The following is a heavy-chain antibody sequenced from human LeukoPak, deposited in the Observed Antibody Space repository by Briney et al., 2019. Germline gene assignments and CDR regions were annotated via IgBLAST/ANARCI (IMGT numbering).Heavy chain of an antibody. CDR1: GYSFTTYW. Sequence: GESLKISCKGSGYSFTTYWIVWVRQMPGKGLEWMGIIYPGDSDIRYSPSFQGQVTISADRSISTAYLQWNNLKASDSAIYYCASPRGFRYGSLDYWGQGTLVTVSS. CDR2: IYPGDSDI. D-gene: IGHD1-26*01. V-gene: IGHV5-51*01. J-gene: IGHJ4*02. CDR3: ASPRGFRYGSLDY.